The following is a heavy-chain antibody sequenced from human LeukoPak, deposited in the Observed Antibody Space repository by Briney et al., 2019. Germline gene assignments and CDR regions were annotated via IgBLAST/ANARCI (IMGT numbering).Heavy chain of an antibody. CDR3: GREWAVDF. V-gene: IGHV3-30*03. CDR1: GFTFSSYG. CDR2: ISYDGSNK. Sequence: PGGSLRLSCAASGFTFSSYGMHWVRQAPGKGLEWVALISYDGSNKYYADSVKGRFTISRDNAKNSLYLQMNSLRVEDTAVYYCGREWAVDFWGQGTLVTVSS. J-gene: IGHJ4*02.